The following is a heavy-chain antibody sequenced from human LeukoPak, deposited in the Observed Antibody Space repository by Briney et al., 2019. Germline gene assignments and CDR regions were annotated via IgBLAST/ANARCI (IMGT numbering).Heavy chain of an antibody. V-gene: IGHV4-61*02. Sequence: SETLSLTCTVSGGSISSGSYYWSWIRQPAGKGLEWIGRIYTSGSTNYTPSLKSRVTISVDTSKNQFSLKLSSVTAADTAVYYCAGSAPVTTVTIYYYYYYMDVWGKGTTVTVSS. CDR1: GGSISSGSYY. CDR3: AGSAPVTTVTIYYYYYYMDV. CDR2: IYTSGST. J-gene: IGHJ6*03. D-gene: IGHD4-11*01.